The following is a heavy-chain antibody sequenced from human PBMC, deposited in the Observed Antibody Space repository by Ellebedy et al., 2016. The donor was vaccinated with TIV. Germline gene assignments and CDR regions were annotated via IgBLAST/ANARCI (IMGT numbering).Heavy chain of an antibody. D-gene: IGHD3-16*01. CDR3: ARPRTWGAPYGMDV. V-gene: IGHV1-2*02. Sequence: AASVKVSCKASGYTFTGYYMHWVRQAPGQGLEWMGWINPNSGGTNYAQKFQGRVTMTRDTSISTAYMELRSLRSDDTAVYYCARPRTWGAPYGMDVWGQGTTVTVSS. CDR1: GYTFTGYY. J-gene: IGHJ6*02. CDR2: INPNSGGT.